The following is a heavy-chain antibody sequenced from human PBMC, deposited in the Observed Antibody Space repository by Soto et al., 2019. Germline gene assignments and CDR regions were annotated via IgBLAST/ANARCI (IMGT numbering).Heavy chain of an antibody. CDR3: ASPAIAAAVSAFDY. V-gene: IGHV4-34*01. Sequence: QVQLQQWGAGLLKPSETLSLTCAVYGGSFSGYYWSWIRQPPGKGLEWIGEINHSGSTNYNPSLKSRVTIXXDTXXXXXSLKLXXXXAAXXAVYYCASPAIAAAVSAFDYWGQGTLVTVSS. D-gene: IGHD6-13*01. J-gene: IGHJ4*02. CDR2: INHSGST. CDR1: GGSFSGYY.